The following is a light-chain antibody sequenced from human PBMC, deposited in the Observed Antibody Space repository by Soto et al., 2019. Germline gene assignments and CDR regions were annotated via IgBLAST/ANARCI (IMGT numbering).Light chain of an antibody. Sequence: DIVMTQSALSLPFAPGEAASISCKSSQSLLHGNGFNYLNWYLQKPGQSPQLLIYLGSNRASGVPDRIRVSGSGTDFTLKISRVEAEDVGVYYCMQPLQTPLTFGGGTKVEIK. CDR3: MQPLQTPLT. V-gene: IGKV2-28*01. J-gene: IGKJ4*01. CDR1: QSLLHGNGFNY. CDR2: LGS.